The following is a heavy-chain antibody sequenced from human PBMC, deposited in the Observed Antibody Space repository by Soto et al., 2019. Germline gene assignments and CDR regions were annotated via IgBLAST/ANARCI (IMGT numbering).Heavy chain of an antibody. CDR3: ANVFKCWPKTGYVFDP. V-gene: IGHV6-1*01. J-gene: IGHJ5*02. CDR1: GDSVSSNSAS. Sequence: SQTLSLTCAISGDSVSSNSASWNWIRQSPSRGLEWLGRTYFRSKWYNDYAVSVKSRIIINPDTSKHQFSLQLNSVTPEDASGYFCANVFKCWPKTGYVFDPRGQGFLVIVSA. CDR2: TYFRSKWYN. D-gene: IGHD5-12*01.